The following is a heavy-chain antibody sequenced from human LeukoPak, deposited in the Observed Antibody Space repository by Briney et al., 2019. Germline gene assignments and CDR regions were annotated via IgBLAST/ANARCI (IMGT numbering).Heavy chain of an antibody. V-gene: IGHV1-69*05. CDR1: GGTFSSYA. CDR3: ARVIGKSRWAFDI. J-gene: IGHJ3*02. D-gene: IGHD4-23*01. CDR2: IIPIFGTA. Sequence: GSSVKVSCKASGGTFSSYAISWVRQAPGQGLEWVGGIIPIFGTANYAQKFQGRVTITTDESTSTAYMELSSLRSEDTAVYYCARVIGKSRWAFDIWGQGTMVTVSS.